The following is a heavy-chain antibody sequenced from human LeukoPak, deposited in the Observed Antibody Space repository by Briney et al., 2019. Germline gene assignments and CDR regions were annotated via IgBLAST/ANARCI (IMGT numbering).Heavy chain of an antibody. Sequence: SETLSLTCAVYGGSFSGYYWSWIRQPPGKGLEWIGYIYYSGSTYYNPSLKSRVTISVDTSKNQFSLKLSSVTAADTAVYYCARDPSPWGSWSGDAFDIWGQGTMVTVSS. J-gene: IGHJ3*02. CDR3: ARDPSPWGSWSGDAFDI. CDR1: GGSFSGYY. V-gene: IGHV4-30-4*08. CDR2: IYYSGST. D-gene: IGHD3-10*01.